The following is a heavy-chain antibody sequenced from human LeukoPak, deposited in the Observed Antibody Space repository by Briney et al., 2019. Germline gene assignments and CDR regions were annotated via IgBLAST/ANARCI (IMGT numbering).Heavy chain of an antibody. CDR2: MSPNSGDT. J-gene: IGHJ4*02. Sequence: ASVKVSCKTSGYTFTNLDINWLRQAPGQGLEWMGWMSPNSGDTGYAQKFQGRVSMTRDTSISTAYMELSSLRSEDTAVYFCASNPPNTGDFYYWGLGSLVTVSS. D-gene: IGHD1-1*01. CDR3: ASNPPNTGDFYY. V-gene: IGHV1-8*01. CDR1: GYTFTNLD.